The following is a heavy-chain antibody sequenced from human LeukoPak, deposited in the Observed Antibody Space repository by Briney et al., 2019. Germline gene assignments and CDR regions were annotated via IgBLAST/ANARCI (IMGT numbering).Heavy chain of an antibody. Sequence: ASVKVSCKASGGTFSSYAISWVRQAPGQGLEWMGGIIPIFGTANYAQKFQGRVTITTDESTSTAYMELSSLRSEDTAVYYCARRLSSSYDAFDIWGQGTMVTVSS. CDR2: IIPIFGTA. V-gene: IGHV1-69*05. CDR3: ARRLSSSYDAFDI. D-gene: IGHD6-6*01. CDR1: GGTFSSYA. J-gene: IGHJ3*02.